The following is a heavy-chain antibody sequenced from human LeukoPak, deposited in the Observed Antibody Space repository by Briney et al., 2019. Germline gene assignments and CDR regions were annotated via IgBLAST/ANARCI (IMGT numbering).Heavy chain of an antibody. CDR2: IYTSGST. V-gene: IGHV4-61*02. CDR3: ARDSGYSYGYMD. D-gene: IGHD5-18*01. J-gene: IGHJ4*02. Sequence: SETLSLTCTVSGGSISSSSYYWGWIRQPAGKGLEWIGRIYTSGSTNYNPSLKSRVTMSVDTSKNQFSLKLSSVTAADTAVYYCARDSGYSYGYMDWGQGTLVTVSS. CDR1: GGSISSSSYY.